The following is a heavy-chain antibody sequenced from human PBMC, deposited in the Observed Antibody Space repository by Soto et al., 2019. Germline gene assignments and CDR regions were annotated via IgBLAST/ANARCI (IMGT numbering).Heavy chain of an antibody. Sequence: EVQLVESGGGLVQPGGSLRLSCAASGFIFRSYWMSWVRQAPGKGLEWVANINQDGSEKYYVDSVKGRFIISRDNAKNSLYLQMNSLRVEDTAVYYCAKDVISGDGFWLMDHWGQGTLVTVSS. D-gene: IGHD2-21*02. CDR2: INQDGSEK. CDR1: GFIFRSYW. J-gene: IGHJ4*02. V-gene: IGHV3-7*01. CDR3: AKDVISGDGFWLMDH.